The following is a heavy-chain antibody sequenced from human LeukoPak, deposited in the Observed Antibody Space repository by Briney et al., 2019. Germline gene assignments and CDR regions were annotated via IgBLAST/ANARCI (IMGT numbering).Heavy chain of an antibody. Sequence: SETLSLTCTVSGGSISSSSYYWGWIRQPPGKGLEWIGSIYYSGSTYYNPSLKSRVTISVDTSKTQFSLKLSSVTAADTAVYYCARVESYSSGYLDYWGQGTLVTVSS. J-gene: IGHJ4*02. CDR1: GGSISSSSYY. CDR3: ARVESYSSGYLDY. V-gene: IGHV4-39*07. CDR2: IYYSGST. D-gene: IGHD6-19*01.